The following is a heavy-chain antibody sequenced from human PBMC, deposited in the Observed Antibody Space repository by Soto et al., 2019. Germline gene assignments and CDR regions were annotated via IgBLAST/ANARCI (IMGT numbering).Heavy chain of an antibody. CDR1: GFTFSSYW. D-gene: IGHD6-13*01. Sequence: GGSLRLSCAASGFTFSSYWMHWVRQAPGKGLVWVSRINSDGSSTSYADSVKGRFTISRDNAKNTLYLQMNSLRAEDTAVYYCASRYSSSWYEDLLGYWGQGTLVTVSS. V-gene: IGHV3-74*01. CDR3: ASRYSSSWYEDLLGY. CDR2: INSDGSST. J-gene: IGHJ4*02.